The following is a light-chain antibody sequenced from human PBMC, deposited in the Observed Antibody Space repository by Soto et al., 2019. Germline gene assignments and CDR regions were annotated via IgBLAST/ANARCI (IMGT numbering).Light chain of an antibody. CDR1: QSIRRW. V-gene: IGKV1-5*03. J-gene: IGKJ1*01. CDR3: QQYTSFSWT. CDR2: EAS. Sequence: DIQMTQSPSTLSAFVGDRVTITCRASQSIRRWLAWFQQKPGKAPKLLIYEASTLESGVPSRFSASGSGTEFTLTISSLQPDDFATYYCQQYTSFSWTFXQGTKVDIK.